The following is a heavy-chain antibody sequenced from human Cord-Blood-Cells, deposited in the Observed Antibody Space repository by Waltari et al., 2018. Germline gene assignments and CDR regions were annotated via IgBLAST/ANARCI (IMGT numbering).Heavy chain of an antibody. CDR2: SIPSFGTA. V-gene: IGHV1-69*01. J-gene: IGHJ4*02. CDR1: GGTFSRYA. CDR3: ARDLGDGSSSWYFDY. Sequence: QVQLVQSGAEVKKPCSSVKVSCQASGGTFSRYAVIWFPLAPGQAREWMGGSIPSFGTANYAQKFQGRVTITADESTSTAYMELSSLRSEDTAVYYCARDLGDGSSSWYFDYWGQGTLVTVSS. D-gene: IGHD6-13*01.